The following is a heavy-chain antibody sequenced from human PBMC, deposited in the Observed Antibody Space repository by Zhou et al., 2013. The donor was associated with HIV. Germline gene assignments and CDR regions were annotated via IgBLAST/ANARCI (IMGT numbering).Heavy chain of an antibody. Sequence: QVQLLQSGAEVKPPGASVKVSCKVSGYSVSDLCIHWLRQAPGKGLEWMGRFDPEDGGPVSSVTFEDRITLTEDTPSDTAYLELGRLTSDDTAVYYCVTDRLLEERMAGAFVIWGQGARVTVTS. CDR3: VTDRLLEERMAGAFVI. V-gene: IGHV1-24*01. J-gene: IGHJ3*02. CDR2: FDPEDGGP. D-gene: IGHD1-1*01. CDR1: GYSVSDLC.